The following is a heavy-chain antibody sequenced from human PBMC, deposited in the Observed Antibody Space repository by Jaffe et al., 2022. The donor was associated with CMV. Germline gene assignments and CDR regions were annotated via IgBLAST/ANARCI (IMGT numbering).Heavy chain of an antibody. CDR3: ARDSGYYDTTNAFDI. CDR1: GFTVSSSY. CDR2: FYSGGTT. Sequence: EVQLVETGGGLIQPGGSLRLSCTASGFTVSSSYMNWVRQAPGKGLEWVSIFYSGGTTYYADSVKGRFTISRDNSKNTLYLQMNSLRAEDTAVYYCARDSGYYDTTNAFDIWGQGTMVTVSS. V-gene: IGHV3-53*02. D-gene: IGHD3-22*01. J-gene: IGHJ3*02.